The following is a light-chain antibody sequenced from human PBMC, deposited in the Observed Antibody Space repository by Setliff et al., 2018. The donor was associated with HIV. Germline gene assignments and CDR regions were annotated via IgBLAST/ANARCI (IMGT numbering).Light chain of an antibody. J-gene: IGLJ1*01. CDR1: SSDVGGYNY. CDR2: DVT. Sequence: QSALTQPRSVSGSPGQSVTISCTGTSSDVGGYNYVSWYQQHPGKAPKLMIYDVTKRPSGAPDRFSGSKSGNTASLTISGLQAEDEADYYCCSYAGSAYVFGTGTKVTVL. CDR3: CSYAGSAYV. V-gene: IGLV2-11*01.